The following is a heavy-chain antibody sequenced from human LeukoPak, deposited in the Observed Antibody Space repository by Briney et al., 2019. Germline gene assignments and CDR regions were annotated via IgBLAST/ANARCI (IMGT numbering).Heavy chain of an antibody. CDR1: GFTFSNYA. V-gene: IGHV3-23*01. CDR3: AKLIGYCTAGGCYHDNFDV. CDR2: PDGSGAFT. Sequence: GGSLRLSCAASGFTFSNYAMSWVRQAPGKGLEWVSAPDGSGAFTVYGDSVKGRFTISRDNSKNTVYLQMRSLRAEDTALYYCAKLIGYCTAGGCYHDNFDVWGQGTMVTISS. J-gene: IGHJ3*01. D-gene: IGHD2-15*01.